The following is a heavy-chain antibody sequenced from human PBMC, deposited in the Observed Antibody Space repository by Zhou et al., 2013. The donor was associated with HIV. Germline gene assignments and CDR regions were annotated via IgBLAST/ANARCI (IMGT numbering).Heavy chain of an antibody. Sequence: QVQLVQSGAEVKKPGASVKVSCKASGYTLNTYNIGWVRQAPGQGLEWMGWISGNNGNTKYAQKFQGRVTITADESTSTAYMELSSLRSEDTAVYYCARDQPKPYYYDSRGYYYSGPNWFDPWGQGTLVTVSS. CDR2: ISGNNGNT. D-gene: IGHD3-22*01. CDR3: ARDQPKPYYYDSRGYYYSGPNWFDP. J-gene: IGHJ5*02. V-gene: IGHV1-18*01. CDR1: GYTLNTYN.